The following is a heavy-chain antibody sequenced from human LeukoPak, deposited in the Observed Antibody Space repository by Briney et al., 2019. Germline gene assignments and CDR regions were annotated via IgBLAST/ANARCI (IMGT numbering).Heavy chain of an antibody. CDR1: GFTFSSYA. Sequence: GGSRGLSWAAPGFTFSSYAMSGVGQAQGKGLKWVSAISGSGGSTYYADSVKGRFTISRDNSKNTLYLQMNSLRAEDTAVYYCAKDDGYGDYDYWGQGTLVTVSS. CDR3: AKDDGYGDYDY. CDR2: ISGSGGST. V-gene: IGHV3-23*01. J-gene: IGHJ4*02. D-gene: IGHD4-17*01.